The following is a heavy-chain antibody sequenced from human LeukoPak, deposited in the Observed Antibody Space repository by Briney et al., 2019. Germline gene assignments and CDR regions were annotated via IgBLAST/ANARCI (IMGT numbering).Heavy chain of an antibody. CDR2: ISAYNGNT. CDR3: ATQDAGLSAEKLRVGTKARRYYYYYMDV. J-gene: IGHJ6*03. CDR1: GYTFTSYG. D-gene: IGHD2-21*02. V-gene: IGHV1-18*01. Sequence: ASVKVSCKASGYTFTSYGISWVRQAPGQGLEWMGWISAYNGNTNYAQKLQGRVTMTEDTSTDTAYMELSSLRSEDTAVYYCATQDAGLSAEKLRVGTKARRYYYYYMDVWGKGTTVTVSS.